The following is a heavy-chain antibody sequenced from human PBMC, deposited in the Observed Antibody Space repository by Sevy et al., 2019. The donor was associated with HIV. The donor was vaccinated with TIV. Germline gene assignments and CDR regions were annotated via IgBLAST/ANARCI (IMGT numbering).Heavy chain of an antibody. V-gene: IGHV3-23*01. CDR2: ISGSGGST. CDR3: AKVRGIAVAGRWLDY. J-gene: IGHJ4*02. CDR1: GFTFSSYA. Sequence: GGSLRLSCAASGFTFSSYAMSWVRQAPGKGLEWVSAISGSGGSTYYADSVKGRFTISGDNSKNTLYLQMNSLRAEDTAVYYCAKVRGIAVAGRWLDYWGQGTLVTVSS. D-gene: IGHD6-19*01.